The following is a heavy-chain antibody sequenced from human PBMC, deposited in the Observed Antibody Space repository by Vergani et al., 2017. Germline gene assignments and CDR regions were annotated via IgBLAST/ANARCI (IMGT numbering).Heavy chain of an antibody. J-gene: IGHJ4*02. CDR1: GFSFPGYA. Sequence: EVQLLESGGGLVQPGGSLRLSCEASGFSFPGYAMSWVRQAPGKGLEWVSSVSGSSATPYYADSVKGRFIISRDNSKNTLHLKMNSHRADDTAVYYCTKGSRGYTGYFVDYWGQGTLATVSS. CDR2: VSGSSATP. CDR3: TKGSRGYTGYFVDY. D-gene: IGHD5-12*01. V-gene: IGHV3-23*01.